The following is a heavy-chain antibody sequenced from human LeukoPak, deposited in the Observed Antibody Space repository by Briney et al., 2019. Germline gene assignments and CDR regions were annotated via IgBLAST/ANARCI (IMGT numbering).Heavy chain of an antibody. CDR1: GGSISSYY. CDR2: IYYSGST. CDR3: ARGRITMIDLSKGFDT. D-gene: IGHD3-22*01. Sequence: KTSETLSLTCTVSGGSISSYYWSWIRQPPGKGLEWIGYIYYSGSTNYNPSLKSRVTISVDTSKNQFSLKLSSVTAADTAVYYCARGRITMIDLSKGFDTWGQGTMVTVSS. J-gene: IGHJ3*02. V-gene: IGHV4-59*01.